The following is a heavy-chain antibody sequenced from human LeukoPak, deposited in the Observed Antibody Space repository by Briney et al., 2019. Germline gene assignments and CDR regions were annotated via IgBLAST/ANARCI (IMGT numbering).Heavy chain of an antibody. CDR1: GGSISSGSYS. D-gene: IGHD6-6*01. J-gene: IGHJ5*02. CDR3: AREVIAAHNWFDP. V-gene: IGHV4-61*02. Sequence: SETLSLTCTVSGGSISSGSYSWSWIRQPAGKGLEWIGRFYTSGSTNYNPSLKSRVAISVDTSKNQFSLKLSSVTAADTAVYYCAREVIAAHNWFDPWGQGTLVTVSS. CDR2: FYTSGST.